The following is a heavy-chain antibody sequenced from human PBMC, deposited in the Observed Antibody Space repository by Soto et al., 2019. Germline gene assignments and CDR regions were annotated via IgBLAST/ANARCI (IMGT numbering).Heavy chain of an antibody. CDR2: ISPDGGEI. CDR3: AKGPR. V-gene: IGHV3-7*01. Sequence: LVESGGGLVQPGGSLRLSCAASVFTFSNIWMSWVRRSPEKGPEWVASISPDGGEIYYVDSVKGRLTISRDNTRNSLYLQMNSLRAEDTAVYYCAKGPRWGQGTLVTVSS. J-gene: IGHJ4*02. CDR1: VFTFSNIW.